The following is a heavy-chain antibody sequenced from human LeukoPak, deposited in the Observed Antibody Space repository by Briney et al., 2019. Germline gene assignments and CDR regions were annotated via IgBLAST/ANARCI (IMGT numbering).Heavy chain of an antibody. J-gene: IGHJ5*02. CDR3: AREGTDLYNWFDP. V-gene: IGHV4-59*01. CDR1: GGSISSYY. CDR2: IYYSGST. Sequence: KPSETLSLTCTVSGGSISSYYCSWIRQPPGKGLEWIGYIYYSGSTNYNPSLKSRVTISVDTSKNQFSLKLSSVTAADTAVYYCAREGTDLYNWFDPWGQGTLVTVSS.